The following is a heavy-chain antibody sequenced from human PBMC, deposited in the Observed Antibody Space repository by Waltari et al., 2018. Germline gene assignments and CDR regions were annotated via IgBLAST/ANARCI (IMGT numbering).Heavy chain of an antibody. J-gene: IGHJ5*02. D-gene: IGHD2-21*01. Sequence: EVQLVESGGGLIQPGGSLRLSCAASGFTFSSYWMHWLRQAPGKGLVWVSRINTDGSSTNYADSVQGRFTISRDNAKNTLYLQMNSLRAEDTAVYYCARAGGGELRMGFDPWGQGTLVTVSS. CDR2: INTDGSST. V-gene: IGHV3-74*01. CDR3: ARAGGGELRMGFDP. CDR1: GFTFSSYW.